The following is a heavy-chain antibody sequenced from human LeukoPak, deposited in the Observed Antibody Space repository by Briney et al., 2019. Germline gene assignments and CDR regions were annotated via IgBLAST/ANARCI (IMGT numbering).Heavy chain of an antibody. CDR3: AGGGLEMATNRYYFDY. Sequence: SETLSLTCAVYGGSFSGYYWSWIRQPPGKGLEWIGEINHSGSTNYNPSLKSRVTISVDTSKNQFSLKLSSATAADTAVYYCAGGGLEMATNRYYFDYWGQGTLVTVSS. J-gene: IGHJ4*02. D-gene: IGHD5-24*01. V-gene: IGHV4-34*01. CDR2: INHSGST. CDR1: GGSFSGYY.